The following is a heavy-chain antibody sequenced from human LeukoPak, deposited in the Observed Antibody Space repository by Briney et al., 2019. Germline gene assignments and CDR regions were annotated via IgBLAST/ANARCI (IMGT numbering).Heavy chain of an antibody. J-gene: IGHJ6*03. CDR1: GGSISSGSYY. V-gene: IGHV4-61*02. CDR3: ARDFTEDYYYYMDV. Sequence: PSETLSLTCTVSGGSISSGSYYWSWIRQPAGKGLEWIGRIYTSGSTNYNPSLKSRVTISVDTSKNQFSLKLSSVTAADTAVYYCARDFTEDYYYYMDVWGKGTTVTVSS. CDR2: IYTSGST.